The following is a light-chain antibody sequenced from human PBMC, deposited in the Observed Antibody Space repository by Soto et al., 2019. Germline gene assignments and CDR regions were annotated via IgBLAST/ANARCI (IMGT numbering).Light chain of an antibody. CDR3: QHYGSSPWT. CDR2: GIS. Sequence: EIVLTQSPGTLSLSPGESATLSCRASQSVSNNFLAWCQQRPGQAPRVLIYGISRRATGIPDRFSGSGSGTDFTLSISRLEPEDFAVYFCQHYGSSPWTFGQGTKVEIK. J-gene: IGKJ1*01. V-gene: IGKV3-20*01. CDR1: QSVSNNF.